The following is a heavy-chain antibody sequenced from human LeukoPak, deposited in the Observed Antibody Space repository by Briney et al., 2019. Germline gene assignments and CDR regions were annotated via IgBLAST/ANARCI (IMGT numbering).Heavy chain of an antibody. CDR3: ASLLTTPDY. CDR2: INHGGST. V-gene: IGHV4-34*01. CDR1: GGSFSGYY. J-gene: IGHJ4*02. D-gene: IGHD4/OR15-4a*01. Sequence: SETLSLTCAVYGGSFSGYYRCWIRQPQGKGLEWIGEINHGGSTNYNPSLKSRVTISVDTSKNQFSLKLSSVTAADTAVYYCASLLTTPDYWGQGTLVTVSS.